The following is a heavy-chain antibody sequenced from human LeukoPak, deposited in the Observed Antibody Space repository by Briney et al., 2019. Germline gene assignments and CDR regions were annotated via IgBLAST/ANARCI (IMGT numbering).Heavy chain of an antibody. CDR3: ARAHSYYDFEFDY. CDR1: GGSFSGYY. CDR2: INHSGST. Sequence: PSETLSLTCAVYGGSFSGYYWSWIRQPPGKGLEWIGEINHSGSTNYNPSLKSRVTISVDTSKNQFSLKLSSVTAADTAVYYCARAHSYYDFEFDYWGQGTLVTVSS. J-gene: IGHJ4*02. D-gene: IGHD3-3*01. V-gene: IGHV4-34*01.